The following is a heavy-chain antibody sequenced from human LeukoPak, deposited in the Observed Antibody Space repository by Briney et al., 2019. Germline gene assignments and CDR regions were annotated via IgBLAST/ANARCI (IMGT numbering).Heavy chain of an antibody. J-gene: IGHJ6*02. D-gene: IGHD2-2*01. CDR2: FDPEDGET. CDR1: GYTLTELS. V-gene: IGHV1-24*01. CDR3: ATERTVVVPAAHYYYYYGMDV. Sequence: GASVKVSCKVSGYTLTELSMHWVRQAPGKGLEWMGGFDPEDGETIYAQKFQGRVTMTEDTSTDTAYMELSSLRSEDTAVYYCATERTVVVPAAHYYYYYGMDVWGQGTTVTVSS.